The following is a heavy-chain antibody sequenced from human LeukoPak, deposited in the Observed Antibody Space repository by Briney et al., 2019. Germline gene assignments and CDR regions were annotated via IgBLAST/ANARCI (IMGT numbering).Heavy chain of an antibody. D-gene: IGHD3-10*01. Sequence: SETLSLTCTVSGGSISGYYWSWIRQSPGKGLEWIAYIYNSGSTNYNLSLQSRVTISVDTSKNQFSLNLSSVTAADTAVYYCARYGSGTYPRFDYWGQGTLVTVSS. J-gene: IGHJ4*02. CDR3: ARYGSGTYPRFDY. V-gene: IGHV4-59*08. CDR2: IYNSGST. CDR1: GGSISGYY.